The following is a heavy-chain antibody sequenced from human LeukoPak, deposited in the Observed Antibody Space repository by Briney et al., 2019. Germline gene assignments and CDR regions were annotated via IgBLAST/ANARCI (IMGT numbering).Heavy chain of an antibody. Sequence: SETLSLTCTVSGGSISSGGYYWSWIRQHPGKGLEWIGYIYYSGSTYYNPSLKSRVTISVDTSKNQFSLKLSSVTAADTAVYYCVRDDGYRTRLDIWGQGTMVTVSS. V-gene: IGHV4-31*03. CDR2: IYYSGST. D-gene: IGHD5-24*01. CDR1: GGSISSGGYY. CDR3: VRDDGYRTRLDI. J-gene: IGHJ3*02.